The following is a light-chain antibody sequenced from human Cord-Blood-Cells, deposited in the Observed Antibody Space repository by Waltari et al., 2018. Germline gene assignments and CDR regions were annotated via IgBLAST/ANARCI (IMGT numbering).Light chain of an antibody. V-gene: IGKV3-11*01. Sequence: EIVLTQSPATLSLSPGERATLSCRASQSVSSYLAWYQQKPGQAPRLLIYDASNRATGIPARFSGSGSATDFTLTIRSLEPEDFAVYYCQQRSNWPWTFGQGTKVEIK. CDR1: QSVSSY. CDR2: DAS. J-gene: IGKJ1*01. CDR3: QQRSNWPWT.